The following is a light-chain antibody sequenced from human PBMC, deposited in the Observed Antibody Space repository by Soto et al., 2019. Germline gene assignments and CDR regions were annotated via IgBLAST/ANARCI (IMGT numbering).Light chain of an antibody. J-gene: IGLJ2*01. CDR2: EVS. V-gene: IGLV2-14*01. CDR1: SSDVGGFNY. CDR3: SSYTSSNTLV. Sequence: QSALTQPASVSGSPGQSITISCTGTSSDVGGFNYVSWYQHHPGKVPKLMIYEVSNRPSGVSNRFSGSKSGNTASLTISGLQAEDEGDYYCSSYTSSNTLVFGGGTKVTV.